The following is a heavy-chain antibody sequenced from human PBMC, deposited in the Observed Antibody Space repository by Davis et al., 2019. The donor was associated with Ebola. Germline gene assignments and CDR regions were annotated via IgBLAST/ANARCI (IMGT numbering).Heavy chain of an antibody. D-gene: IGHD1-7*01. CDR2: INPNSGGT. CDR1: GYTFTGYY. CDR3: ARDRAGTAYMDV. V-gene: IGHV1-2*02. Sequence: ASVTVSCKASGYTFTGYYMHWVRQAPGQGLEWMGWINPNSGGTNYVQKFQGRVTMTRDTSMSTAYMELSRLRSDDTAVYYCARDRAGTAYMDVWGKGTTVTVSS. J-gene: IGHJ6*03.